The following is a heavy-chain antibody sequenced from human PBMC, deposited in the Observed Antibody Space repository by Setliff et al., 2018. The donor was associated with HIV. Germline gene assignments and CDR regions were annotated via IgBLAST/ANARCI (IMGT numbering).Heavy chain of an antibody. CDR3: ARDRHHYDSSGFDAFDL. J-gene: IGHJ3*01. V-gene: IGHV1-69*13. D-gene: IGHD3-22*01. Sequence: SVKVSCKASGGTFSNYAFSWVRQAPGQGLEWMGGIIPLFGTANYAQNFQGRVTITADASTSTAYMELSSLRSEDTAMCYCARDRHHYDSSGFDAFDLWGQGTMVTVSS. CDR1: GGTFSNYA. CDR2: IIPLFGTA.